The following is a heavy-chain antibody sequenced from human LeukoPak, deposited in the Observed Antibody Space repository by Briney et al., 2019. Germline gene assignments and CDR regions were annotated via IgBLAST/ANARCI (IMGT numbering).Heavy chain of an antibody. CDR3: ARHEGYFGIHTDFDY. Sequence: ASVTVSCKASGYTFTSYAISWVRQAPGQGLEWMGWISAYNGNTNYAQKLQGRVTMTTDTSTSTAYMELRSLRSDDTAVYYCARHEGYFGIHTDFDYWGQGTLVTVSS. CDR1: GYTFTSYA. D-gene: IGHD3-9*01. CDR2: ISAYNGNT. V-gene: IGHV1-18*04. J-gene: IGHJ4*02.